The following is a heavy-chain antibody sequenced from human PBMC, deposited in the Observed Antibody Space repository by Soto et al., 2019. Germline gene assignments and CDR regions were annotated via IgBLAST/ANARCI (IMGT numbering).Heavy chain of an antibody. CDR1: GFTFSGYA. CDR3: AKDKQQLVGYGMDV. CDR2: ISYDGSNK. D-gene: IGHD6-13*01. Sequence: GGSLRLSCAASGFTFSGYAMSWVRQAPGKGLEWVAVISYDGSNKYYADSVKGRFTISRDNSKNTLYLQMNSLRAEDTAVYYCAKDKQQLVGYGMDVWGQGTTVTVSS. V-gene: IGHV3-30*18. J-gene: IGHJ6*02.